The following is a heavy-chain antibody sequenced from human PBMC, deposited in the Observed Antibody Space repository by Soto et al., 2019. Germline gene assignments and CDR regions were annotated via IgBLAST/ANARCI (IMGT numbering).Heavy chain of an antibody. CDR1: GGSISIYY. Sequence: SDTLSLTCTVSGGSISIYYWSWIRQPPGKGLESIGHIYSTGSTYYHPSLKRRVLISLDRPSNQFSLRLTSLTAADTAIYYCARMNGGHLDFWGQGVLVTVSS. V-gene: IGHV4-4*08. CDR2: IYSTGST. D-gene: IGHD2-8*01. J-gene: IGHJ4*02. CDR3: ARMNGGHLDF.